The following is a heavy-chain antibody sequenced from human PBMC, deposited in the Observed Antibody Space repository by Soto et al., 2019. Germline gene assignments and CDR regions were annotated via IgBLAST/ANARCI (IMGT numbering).Heavy chain of an antibody. CDR2: INSDGSST. J-gene: IGHJ5*02. CDR1: GFTFSSYW. CDR3: ARDPGMRYWFDP. V-gene: IGHV3-74*01. D-gene: IGHD2-8*01. Sequence: GGSLRLACAASGFTFSSYWMHWVRQAPGKGLVWVSRINSDGSSTSYADSVKGRFTISRDNAKNTLYLQMNSLRAEDTAVYYCARDPGMRYWFDPWGQGTLVTVSS.